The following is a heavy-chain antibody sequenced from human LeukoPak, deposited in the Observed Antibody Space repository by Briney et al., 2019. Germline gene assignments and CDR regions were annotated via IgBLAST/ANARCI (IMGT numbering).Heavy chain of an antibody. D-gene: IGHD7-27*01. CDR1: GYTFSGYY. V-gene: IGHV1-18*04. CDR3: AGDLSLGAFDI. Sequence: ASVKVSCKASGYTFSGYYMHWVRQAPGQGLGWMGWISAYNGNTNYAQKLQGRVTMTTDTSTSTAYMELRSLRSDDTAVYYCAGDLSLGAFDIWGQGTMVTVSS. CDR2: ISAYNGNT. J-gene: IGHJ3*02.